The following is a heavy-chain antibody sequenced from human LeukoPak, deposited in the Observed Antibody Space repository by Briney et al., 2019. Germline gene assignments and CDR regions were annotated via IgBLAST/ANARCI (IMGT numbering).Heavy chain of an antibody. D-gene: IGHD6-13*01. J-gene: IGHJ4*02. Sequence: ASVKVSCKASGYTFTSYGISWVRQAPGQGLEWMGWISAYNGNTNYAQKLQGRVTMTTDTSTSTAYMELRSLRSDDTAVYYCARQALISSSWYYFDYWGQGTLVTVSS. CDR2: ISAYNGNT. CDR1: GYTFTSYG. CDR3: ARQALISSSWYYFDY. V-gene: IGHV1-18*01.